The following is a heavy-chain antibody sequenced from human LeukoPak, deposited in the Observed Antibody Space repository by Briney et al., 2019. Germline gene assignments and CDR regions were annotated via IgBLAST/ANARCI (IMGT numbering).Heavy chain of an antibody. CDR1: GGSISSYY. V-gene: IGHV4-39*07. CDR2: IYYSGST. D-gene: IGHD5-12*01. CDR3: ARDRMDSGYDTAV. J-gene: IGHJ4*02. Sequence: SETLSLTCTVSGGSISSYYWSWIRQPPGKGLEWIGSIYYSGSTYYNPSLKSRVTISVDTSKNQFSLKLSSVTAADTAVYYCARDRMDSGYDTAVWGQGTLVTVSS.